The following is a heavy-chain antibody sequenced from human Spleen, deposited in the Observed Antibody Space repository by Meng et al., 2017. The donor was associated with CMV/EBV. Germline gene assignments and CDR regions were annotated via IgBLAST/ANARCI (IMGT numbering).Heavy chain of an antibody. CDR2: INHSGST. CDR3: ARGRYFTTTLDY. CDR1: GGSLSSYY. Sequence: QVQFRQGGAGLLKPSETLPPSLHVYGGSLSSYYWSWSRQPPGKGLEWIGEINHSGSTNYNPSLKSRVTISVDTSKNQFSLKLSSVTAADTAVYYCARGRYFTTTLDYWGQGTLVTVSS. J-gene: IGHJ4*02. D-gene: IGHD4-17*01. V-gene: IGHV4-34*01.